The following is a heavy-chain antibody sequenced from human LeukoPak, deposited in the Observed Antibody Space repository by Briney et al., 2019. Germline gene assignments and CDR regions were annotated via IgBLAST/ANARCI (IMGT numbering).Heavy chain of an antibody. CDR2: ISNSDSLT. Sequence: GGSLRLSCTASGFTFSDYYMSWMRQAPGKGLEWVSYISNSDSLTYYAESVKGRFTISRDNANTSLYLQMNSLRVEDTAVYYCARWRGHGWRVNDNWGQGTLVTVSS. D-gene: IGHD6-19*01. CDR1: GFTFSDYY. J-gene: IGHJ4*02. V-gene: IGHV3-11*04. CDR3: ARWRGHGWRVNDN.